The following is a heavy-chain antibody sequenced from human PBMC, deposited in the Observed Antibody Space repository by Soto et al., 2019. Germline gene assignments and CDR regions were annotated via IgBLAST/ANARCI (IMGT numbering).Heavy chain of an antibody. V-gene: IGHV5-51*01. CDR2: VYPADSDT. CDR3: AGAQSYYFDY. CDR1: GYSFPTYW. Sequence: GESLKISCKGSGYSFPTYWIGWVRQMPGKGLEWMGIVYPADSDTRYSPSFQGQVTISADKSINTAYLQWSSLKASDTAMYYCAGAQSYYFDYWAQGTLVTVSS. J-gene: IGHJ4*02.